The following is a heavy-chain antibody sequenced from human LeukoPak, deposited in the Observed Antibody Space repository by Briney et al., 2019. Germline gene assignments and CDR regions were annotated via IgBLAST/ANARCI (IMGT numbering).Heavy chain of an antibody. CDR2: IWYGGSNK. CDR1: GFTFSSYG. V-gene: IGHV3-33*01. J-gene: IGHJ3*02. Sequence: GRSLRLSCAASGFTFSSYGMHWVRQAPGKGLEWVAVIWYGGSNKYYADSVKGQFTISRDNSKNTLYLQMNSLRAEDTAVYYCARDLMVTTARSAFDIWGQGTMVTVSS. CDR3: ARDLMVTTARSAFDI. D-gene: IGHD4-11*01.